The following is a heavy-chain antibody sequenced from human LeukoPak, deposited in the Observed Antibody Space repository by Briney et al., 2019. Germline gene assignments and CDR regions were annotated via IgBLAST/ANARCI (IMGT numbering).Heavy chain of an antibody. D-gene: IGHD3-10*01. Sequence: ASVKVSCKASGYTFISYGIAWVRQAPGQGLEWMGWISAYNDNANYAQKFQGRVTMTTDTSTSTAYMELRSLKSDDTAVYYCARDIWFREIPWFDPWGQGTLVTVSS. CDR2: ISAYNDNA. CDR3: ARDIWFREIPWFDP. V-gene: IGHV1-18*01. CDR1: GYTFISYG. J-gene: IGHJ5*02.